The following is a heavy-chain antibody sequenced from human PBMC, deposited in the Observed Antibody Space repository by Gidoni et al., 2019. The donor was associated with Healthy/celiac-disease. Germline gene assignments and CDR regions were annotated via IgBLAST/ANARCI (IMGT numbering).Heavy chain of an antibody. Sequence: QVQLVESGGGVVQPGRSLRLSCAASGFTFSSSAMHWVRQAPGKGMEWVAVISYDGRNKYYADSVKGRVTISRDNYKNTLYLQMNSLRAEDTAVYDCARITDYYDSSGPLGNAFDIWGQGTMVTVSS. D-gene: IGHD3-22*01. CDR2: ISYDGRNK. CDR1: GFTFSSSA. V-gene: IGHV3-30*04. CDR3: ARITDYYDSSGPLGNAFDI. J-gene: IGHJ3*02.